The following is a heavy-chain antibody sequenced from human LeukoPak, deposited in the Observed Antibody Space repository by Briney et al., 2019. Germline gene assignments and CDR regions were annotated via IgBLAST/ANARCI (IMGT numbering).Heavy chain of an antibody. V-gene: IGHV4-59*01. J-gene: IGHJ5*02. D-gene: IGHD3-10*01. CDR2: IYYSGTT. Sequence: SETLSLTCSVSGDSITNYYWSWIRQPPGKGLEWIGFIYYSGTTNYNPSLKSRVTISADTSKNEFSLKLNSVTAADTAVYYCARDGRGSRSSWFDPRGQGTLVIVSS. CDR3: ARDGRGSRSSWFDP. CDR1: GDSITNYY.